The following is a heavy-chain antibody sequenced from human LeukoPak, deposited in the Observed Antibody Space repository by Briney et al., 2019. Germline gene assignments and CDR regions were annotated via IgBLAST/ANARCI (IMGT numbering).Heavy chain of an antibody. CDR1: GFTFSSYW. Sequence: GGSLRLSCAASGFTFSSYWMSWVRQAPGKGLEWVANIKQDGSEKYYVGSVKGRFTISRDNAKNSLYLQMNSLRAEDTAVYYCARDSSSWNYYYYYGMDVWGQGTTVTVSS. V-gene: IGHV3-7*01. D-gene: IGHD6-13*01. J-gene: IGHJ6*02. CDR2: IKQDGSEK. CDR3: ARDSSSWNYYYYYGMDV.